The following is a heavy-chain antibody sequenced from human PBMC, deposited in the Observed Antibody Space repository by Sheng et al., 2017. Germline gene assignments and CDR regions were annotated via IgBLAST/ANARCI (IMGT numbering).Heavy chain of an antibody. CDR3: ARGVLDYYSDSSGFDY. CDR1: GGSISSSSYY. V-gene: IGHV4-39*07. D-gene: IGHD3-22*01. J-gene: IGHJ4*02. Sequence: QLQLQESGPGLVKPSETLSLTCTVSGGSISSSSYYWGWIRQPPGKGLEWIGNIYYSGSTYYNPSLKSRVTISVDTSKNQFSLKLSSVTAADTAVYYCARGVLDYYSDSSGFDYWGQGTLGHRLL. CDR2: IYYSGST.